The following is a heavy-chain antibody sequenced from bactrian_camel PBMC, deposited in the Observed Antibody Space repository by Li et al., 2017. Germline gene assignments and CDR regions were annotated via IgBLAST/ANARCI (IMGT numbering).Heavy chain of an antibody. D-gene: IGHD2*01. J-gene: IGHJ6*01. CDR3: AARTRGGTWCGLFTSMYFS. V-gene: IGHV3S40*01. CDR1: GFTASLYA. Sequence: VQLVESGGGLVQPGGSLRLTCVASGFTASLYAMSWVRQAPGKGLEWVSTISGGGDNTYYADSVKGRFTISQDNAQSTVYLQMDSLKPEDTAMYYCAARTRGGTWCGLFTSMYFSWGQGTQVTVS. CDR2: ISGGGDNT.